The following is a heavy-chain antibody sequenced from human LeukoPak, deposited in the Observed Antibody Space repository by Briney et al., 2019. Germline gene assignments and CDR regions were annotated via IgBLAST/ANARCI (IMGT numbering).Heavy chain of an antibody. CDR1: GFIFNSYW. CDR2: VDQDGSEK. CDR3: AIDPNWGTHS. Sequence: PGGSLRLSCAASGFIFNSYWMNWLRQAPGKGLEWVANVDQDGSEKYYVGSVKGRFTISRDNAKNSLYLQMNSLRVEDTAVYYCAIDPNWGTHSWGQGVLVTVSS. V-gene: IGHV3-7*03. J-gene: IGHJ4*02. D-gene: IGHD7-27*01.